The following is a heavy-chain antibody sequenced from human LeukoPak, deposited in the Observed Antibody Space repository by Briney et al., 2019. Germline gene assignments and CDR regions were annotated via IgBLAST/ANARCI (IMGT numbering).Heavy chain of an antibody. D-gene: IGHD1-26*01. V-gene: IGHV1-69*13. CDR3: ARDPLIVGATHFDC. CDR2: IIPIFGTA. Sequence: ASVKVSCKASGGTFSSYAISWVRQAPGQGLEWMGGIIPIFGTANYAQKFQGRVTITADESTSTAYMELSSLRSEDTAVYYCARDPLIVGATHFDCWGQGTLVTVSS. CDR1: GGTFSSYA. J-gene: IGHJ4*02.